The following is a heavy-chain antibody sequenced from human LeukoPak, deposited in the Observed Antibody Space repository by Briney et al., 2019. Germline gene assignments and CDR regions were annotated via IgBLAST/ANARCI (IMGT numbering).Heavy chain of an antibody. CDR3: ARDHSSSSEDY. CDR2: ISHTGST. D-gene: IGHD6-13*01. J-gene: IGHJ4*02. CDR1: GYSISSGYY. Sequence: SETLSLTCTVSGYSISSGYYWAWIRQPPGKGLEWIGSISHTGSTYHNPSLKSRVTISVDTSKNQFSLKLNSVTAADTAVYYCARDHSSSSEDYWGQGTLVTVSS. V-gene: IGHV4-38-2*02.